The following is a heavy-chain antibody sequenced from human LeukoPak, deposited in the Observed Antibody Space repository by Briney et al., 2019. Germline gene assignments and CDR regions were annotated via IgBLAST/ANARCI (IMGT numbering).Heavy chain of an antibody. CDR2: INPSGGST. Sequence: ASVKVSCKASGYTFTNYYMHWVRQAPGQGLEWMGIINPSGGSTTYAQKFQGRVTMTRDTSTSTVYMELSSLRSEDAAVYYCAGDLSGNKYGHFDYWGQGTLVTVSS. CDR3: AGDLSGNKYGHFDY. V-gene: IGHV1-46*01. D-gene: IGHD1-26*01. J-gene: IGHJ4*02. CDR1: GYTFTNYY.